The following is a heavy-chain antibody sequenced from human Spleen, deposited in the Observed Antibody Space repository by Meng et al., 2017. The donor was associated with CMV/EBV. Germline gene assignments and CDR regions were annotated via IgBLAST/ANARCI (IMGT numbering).Heavy chain of an antibody. CDR3: AKDDSAYFDFRSGYSTPPDY. D-gene: IGHD3-3*01. J-gene: IGHJ4*02. CDR2: VGFDGSNK. Sequence: GESLKISCTASGFTFSSYGMHWVRQAPGKGLEWVTFVGFDGSNKYYADSVKGRFTVSRDNSKNMVYLQMNSLRAEDTAVYYCAKDDSAYFDFRSGYSTPPDYWGQGTLVTVSS. CDR1: GFTFSSYG. V-gene: IGHV3-30*02.